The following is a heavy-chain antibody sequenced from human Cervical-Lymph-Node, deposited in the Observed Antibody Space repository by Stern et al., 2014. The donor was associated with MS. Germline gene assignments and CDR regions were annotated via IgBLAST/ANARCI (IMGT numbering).Heavy chain of an antibody. J-gene: IGHJ4*02. CDR2: IDTGNANT. D-gene: IGHD6-19*01. CDR3: ASGDSSSGWGYFDY. Sequence: QVQLVQSGAEVKKPGASVKVSCKAAGYTFGAYAVHWVRQAPGQGPEWMGWIDTGNANTKFSKKLRGRVTFTIDISATTAYMDLTSLRSEDTAVYYCASGDSSSGWGYFDYWGQGTLVTVSS. V-gene: IGHV1-3*04. CDR1: GYTFGAYA.